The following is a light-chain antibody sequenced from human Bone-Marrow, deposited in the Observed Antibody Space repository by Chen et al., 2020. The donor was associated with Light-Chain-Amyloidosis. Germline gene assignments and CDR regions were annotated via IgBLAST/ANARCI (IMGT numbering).Light chain of an antibody. CDR3: QVWDRSSARPV. CDR1: NIGSIS. V-gene: IGLV3-21*02. Sequence: SYVLTQPSSVSVAPGQTATIACGGNNIGSISVHWYQQKPGQAPLLFVYDDSDRPSGIPERLSGSNSGSAATLTSSRVESGDAADYYCQVWDRSSARPVFGVGTMLTVL. CDR2: DDS. J-gene: IGLJ3*02.